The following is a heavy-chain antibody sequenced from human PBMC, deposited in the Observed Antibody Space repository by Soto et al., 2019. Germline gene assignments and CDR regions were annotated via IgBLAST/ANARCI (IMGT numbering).Heavy chain of an antibody. D-gene: IGHD6-19*01. Sequence: GGSLRLSCAASGFTFSSYAMSWVSQAPGKGMEWVSAISGSGGSTYYANSGKGRFTISKYNSKNTLYLHMNSLRAEDSSVYYCAKDLDAVGAKSDAFDIWGQGTMVTVSS. CDR2: ISGSGGST. V-gene: IGHV3-23*01. J-gene: IGHJ3*02. CDR3: AKDLDAVGAKSDAFDI. CDR1: GFTFSSYA.